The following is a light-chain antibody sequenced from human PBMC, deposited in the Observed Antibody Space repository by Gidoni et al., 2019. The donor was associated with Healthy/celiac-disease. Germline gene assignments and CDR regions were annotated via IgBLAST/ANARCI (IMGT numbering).Light chain of an antibody. J-gene: IGLJ1*01. V-gene: IGLV1-40*01. CDR1: SSNIGAGYD. CDR2: GNN. CDR3: QSYDSSLSGYV. Sequence: QSVLTQPPSVSGAPGQRVTISCTGSSSNIGAGYDVHWYQQPPGTAPKLIIYGNNKRPSGVPDRFSGSKSGTSASLAITGLQAEDEADYYCQSYDSSLSGYVFGTGTKVTVL.